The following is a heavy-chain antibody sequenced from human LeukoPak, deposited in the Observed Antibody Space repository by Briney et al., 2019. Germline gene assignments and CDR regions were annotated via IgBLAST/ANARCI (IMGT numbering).Heavy chain of an antibody. Sequence: GALRLSCAASGFNFIDYSMNWVRQAPGKGLEGISYIGISGGNTKYADSVKGRFTISRDKARNSLYLQMNSLRVEDTAMYYCARDHRYAFDNWGHGTLVTVSS. V-gene: IGHV3-48*01. CDR2: IGISGGNT. CDR1: GFNFIDYS. D-gene: IGHD5-12*01. CDR3: ARDHRYAFDN. J-gene: IGHJ4*01.